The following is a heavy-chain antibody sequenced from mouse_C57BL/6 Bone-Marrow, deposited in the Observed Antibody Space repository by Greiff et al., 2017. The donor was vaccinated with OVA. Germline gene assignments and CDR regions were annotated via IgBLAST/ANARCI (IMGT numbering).Heavy chain of an antibody. V-gene: IGHV14-4*01. Sequence: VQLQQSGAELVRPGASVKLSCTASGFNIKDDYMHWVKQRPEQGLEWIGWIDPENGDTEYASKFQGKATITEDTSSNTAYLQRSSLTSEDTAVYYCTTYAYYSNRYYAMDYWGQGTSGTVSS. J-gene: IGHJ4*01. D-gene: IGHD2-5*01. CDR1: GFNIKDDY. CDR3: TTYAYYSNRYYAMDY. CDR2: IDPENGDT.